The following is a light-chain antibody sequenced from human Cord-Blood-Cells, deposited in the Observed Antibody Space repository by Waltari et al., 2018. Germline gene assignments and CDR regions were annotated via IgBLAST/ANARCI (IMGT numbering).Light chain of an antibody. CDR1: SGHSSYA. CDR2: LNSDGSH. J-gene: IGLJ3*02. CDR3: QTWGTGIQV. Sequence: QLVLTQSPSASVSLGASVKPTCTLSSGHSSYAIACPQQQPEKGPRYLMKLNSDGSHSKGDGIHDRFSGSSSGAERYLTISSLQSEDEADYYCQTWGTGIQVFGGGTKLTVL. V-gene: IGLV4-69*01.